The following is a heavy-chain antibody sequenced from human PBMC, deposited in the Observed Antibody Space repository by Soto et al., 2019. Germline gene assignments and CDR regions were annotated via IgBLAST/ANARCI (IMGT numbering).Heavy chain of an antibody. D-gene: IGHD3-22*01. CDR3: AREGYYDSSGYYGFDY. CDR1: GFTFSSYE. V-gene: IGHV3-48*03. CDR2: ISSSGSTI. Sequence: GGSLRLSCAASGFTFSSYEMNWVRQAPGRGLEWVSYISSSGSTIYYADSVKGRFTISRDNAKNSLYLQMNSLRAEDTAVYYCAREGYYDSSGYYGFDYWGQGTLVTVSS. J-gene: IGHJ4*02.